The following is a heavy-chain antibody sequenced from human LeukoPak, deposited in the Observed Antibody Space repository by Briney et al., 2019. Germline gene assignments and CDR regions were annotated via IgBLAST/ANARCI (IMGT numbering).Heavy chain of an antibody. CDR3: ARDGTGPFDY. CDR1: GGSFSGHY. V-gene: IGHV4-34*01. J-gene: IGHJ4*02. CDR2: INHSGST. Sequence: ETRSLTCAVYGGSFSGHYWSWISQPPGKGLEWIGEINHSGSTNYNPSLKSRVTISVDTSKNQFSLKLSSVTAADTAVYYCARDGTGPFDYWVQGTLATVPS. D-gene: IGHD3/OR15-3a*01.